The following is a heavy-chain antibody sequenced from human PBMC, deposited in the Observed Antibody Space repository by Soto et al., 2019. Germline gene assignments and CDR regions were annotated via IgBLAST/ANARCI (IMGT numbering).Heavy chain of an antibody. V-gene: IGHV3-74*01. J-gene: IGHJ3*01. CDR2: IHSDGSST. Sequence: EVQLLESGGGLVQPGESLRLSCAASGFTFSYYWMHWVRQAPGMGLVWVSRIHSDGSSTTYAYSVKGRFTISRDNARNTLYLQMNSLRAEDTDVYYCARGDRGAFDLWGQGTVLTVSS. CDR1: GFTFSYYW. D-gene: IGHD1-26*01. CDR3: ARGDRGAFDL.